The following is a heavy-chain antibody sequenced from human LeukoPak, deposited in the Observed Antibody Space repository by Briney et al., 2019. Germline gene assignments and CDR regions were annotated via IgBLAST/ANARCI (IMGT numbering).Heavy chain of an antibody. Sequence: ASVKVSCKASGYTFIRYFMHWVRQAPGQGLEWMGVINPSGGSTSYAQKFQGRVTMTRDTSTSTVYMELSSLRSEDTAVYYCARFQSNTWHYNWFDPWGQGTLVIVSS. J-gene: IGHJ5*02. CDR2: INPSGGST. D-gene: IGHD2-2*02. V-gene: IGHV1-46*01. CDR1: GYTFIRYF. CDR3: ARFQSNTWHYNWFDP.